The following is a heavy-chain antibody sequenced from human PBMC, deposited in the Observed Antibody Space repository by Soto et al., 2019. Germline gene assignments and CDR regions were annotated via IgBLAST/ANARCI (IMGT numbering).Heavy chain of an antibody. Sequence: QVQLVQSGAEVKKPGSSVKVSCKASGGTFSSYAISWVRQAPGQGLEWMGGIIPIFGTANYAQKFQGRVTIPADESTSTAYMGLSSLISEDTAVYYCARKYYYVSSGYYLDDAFDIWGQGTMVTVSS. D-gene: IGHD3-22*01. CDR1: GGTFSSYA. CDR2: IIPIFGTA. J-gene: IGHJ3*02. CDR3: ARKYYYVSSGYYLDDAFDI. V-gene: IGHV1-69*01.